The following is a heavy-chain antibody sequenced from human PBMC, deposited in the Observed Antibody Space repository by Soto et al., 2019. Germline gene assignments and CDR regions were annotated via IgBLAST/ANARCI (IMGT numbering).Heavy chain of an antibody. CDR2: ISGSGGST. D-gene: IGHD2-21*02. CDR1: GFTFSSYA. J-gene: IGHJ4*02. Sequence: PGGSLRLSCAASGFTFSSYAMSWVRQAPGKGLEWVSAISGSGGSTYYADTVKGRFTISRDNSKNTLYLQMNSLRAEDTAVYYCAKLMVVTATTQPVDYWGQGTLVTVSS. CDR3: AKLMVVTATTQPVDY. V-gene: IGHV3-23*01.